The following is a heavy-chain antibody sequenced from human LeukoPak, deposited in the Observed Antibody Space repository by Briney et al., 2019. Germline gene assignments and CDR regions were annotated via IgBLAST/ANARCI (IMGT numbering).Heavy chain of an antibody. CDR2: IFYSGSP. J-gene: IGHJ4*02. Sequence: PSETLSPTCTVSGVSISSYYWSWIRQPPGEGLEWIGNIFYSGSPNYKSSLKSRVTTSFDTSKNQFSLKLSSVTAADTAVYYCARVGHIVAAGTYDYWGQGTLVTVSS. V-gene: IGHV4-59*08. CDR1: GVSISSYY. CDR3: ARVGHIVAAGTYDY. D-gene: IGHD6-13*01.